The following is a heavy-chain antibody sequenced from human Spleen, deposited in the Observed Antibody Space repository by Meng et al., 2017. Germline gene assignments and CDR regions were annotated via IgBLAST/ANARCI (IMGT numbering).Heavy chain of an antibody. Sequence: SLKISCGASGFTFDDYAMHWVRQAPGKGLEWVSGISWNSGSINYADSVKGRFTISRDDAKNSLYLQMNSLRPEDTALYYCAKGRPKPLSYFDYLLAGGMDVWGQGTTVTVYS. CDR1: GFTFDDYA. V-gene: IGHV3-9*01. CDR3: AKGRPKPLSYFDYLLAGGMDV. CDR2: ISWNSGSI. J-gene: IGHJ6*02. D-gene: IGHD3-9*01.